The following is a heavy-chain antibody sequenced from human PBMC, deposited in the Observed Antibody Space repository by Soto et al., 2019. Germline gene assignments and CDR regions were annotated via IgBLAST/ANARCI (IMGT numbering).Heavy chain of an antibody. CDR1: GFTFDDYT. Sequence: PGGSLRLSCAASGFTFDDYTMHWVRQAPGKGLEWVSLISWDGGSTYYADSVKGRFTISRDNSKNSLYLQMNSLRTEDTALYYCAKDEGGGYPYYFDYWGQGTLVTVSS. CDR2: ISWDGGST. D-gene: IGHD1-26*01. V-gene: IGHV3-43*01. CDR3: AKDEGGGYPYYFDY. J-gene: IGHJ4*02.